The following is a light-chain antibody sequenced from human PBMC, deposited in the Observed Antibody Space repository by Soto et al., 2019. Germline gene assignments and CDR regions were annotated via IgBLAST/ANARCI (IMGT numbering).Light chain of an antibody. V-gene: IGLV1-47*01. CDR3: AAWDDRLRGLYV. J-gene: IGLJ1*01. CDR1: SSNIGTNY. CDR2: RNN. Sequence: QSVLTQPPSSSGTPGQRVTISWSGSSSNIGTNYLYWYQQLPGTAPKLLIYRNNQRPSGVPDRFSGSKSGTPASLAISGLRSEDEADYYCAAWDDRLRGLYVFGIGTKVTVL.